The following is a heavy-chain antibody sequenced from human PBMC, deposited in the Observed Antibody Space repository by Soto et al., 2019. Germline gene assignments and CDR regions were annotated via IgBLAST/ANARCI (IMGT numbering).Heavy chain of an antibody. Sequence: EVQLVESGGGLVKPGGSLRLSCAASGFTFSDYSLNWVRQGPGKGLEWVSSISTTGSHIYYADSLQGRFTISRDNAKNSLYLKINSLRAEDTAVYYCARGTTTLQREDRLDYWGQGTLVTVSS. CDR1: GFTFSDYS. CDR3: ARGTTTLQREDRLDY. CDR2: ISTTGSHI. V-gene: IGHV3-21*01. D-gene: IGHD6-25*01. J-gene: IGHJ4*02.